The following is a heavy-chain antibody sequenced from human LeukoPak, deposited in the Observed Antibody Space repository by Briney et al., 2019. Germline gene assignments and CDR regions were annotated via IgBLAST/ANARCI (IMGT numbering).Heavy chain of an antibody. J-gene: IGHJ4*02. Sequence: PGGSLRLSCAASGFTFSSYWMSWVRQAPGKGLEWVANIKQDGSEKYYVDSVKGRFTISRDNAKNSLYLQMNSLRAEDTAVYYCARDVPFYYDTGFDYWGQGTLVTVSS. D-gene: IGHD3-22*01. CDR3: ARDVPFYYDTGFDY. V-gene: IGHV3-7*01. CDR1: GFTFSSYW. CDR2: IKQDGSEK.